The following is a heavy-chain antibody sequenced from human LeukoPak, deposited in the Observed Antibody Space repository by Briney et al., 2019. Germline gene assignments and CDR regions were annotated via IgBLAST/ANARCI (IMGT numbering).Heavy chain of an antibody. V-gene: IGHV1-69*13. J-gene: IGHJ4*02. CDR3: ARDRYYDSSGYYYESEY. Sequence: GASVRLSPTPSVSTFTTYVISWGRQAPGQALGWRGGIKLIFGTANYAQKFQGRVTITADESTSTAYLELSSLRSEDTAMYYYARDRYYDSSGYYYESEYWGQGTLVTVSS. D-gene: IGHD3-22*01. CDR2: IKLIFGTA. CDR1: VSTFTTYV.